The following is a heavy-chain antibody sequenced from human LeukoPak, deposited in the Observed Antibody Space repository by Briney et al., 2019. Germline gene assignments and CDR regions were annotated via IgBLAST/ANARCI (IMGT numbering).Heavy chain of an antibody. D-gene: IGHD3-3*01. Sequence: SETLSLTCTVSGGSISSGSYYWSWIRQPAGKGLEWIGRIYTSGSTNYNPSLKSRVTISVDTSKNQFSLKLSSVTAADTAVYYCAIGKTYYDFWSGYYPIDYWGQGTLVTVSS. V-gene: IGHV4-61*02. CDR3: AIGKTYYDFWSGYYPIDY. CDR2: IYTSGST. CDR1: GGSISSGSYY. J-gene: IGHJ4*02.